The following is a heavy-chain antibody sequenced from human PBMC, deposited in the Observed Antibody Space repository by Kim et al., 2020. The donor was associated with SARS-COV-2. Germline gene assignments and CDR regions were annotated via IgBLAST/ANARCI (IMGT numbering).Heavy chain of an antibody. Sequence: GGSLRLSCAASGFTFSSHAMSWVRQAPGKGLEWVSTFTGSADTTYYADSVTGRFTISRDNSKNTLYLRMNSLRAEDTAIYYCAKADPDTYYVILTGYSLGYWGQGTLVTVSS. CDR3: AKADPDTYYVILTGYSLGY. V-gene: IGHV3-23*01. CDR1: GFTFSSHA. CDR2: FTGSADTT. J-gene: IGHJ4*02. D-gene: IGHD3-9*01.